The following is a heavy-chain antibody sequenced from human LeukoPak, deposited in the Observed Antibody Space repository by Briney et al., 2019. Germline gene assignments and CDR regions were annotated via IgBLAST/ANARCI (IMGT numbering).Heavy chain of an antibody. CDR2: INGDGRNI. J-gene: IGHJ6*02. V-gene: IGHV3-74*01. D-gene: IGHD5-24*01. CDR1: GFTFSSYW. Sequence: GGSLRLSCVASGFTFSSYWMHWVRHDPRKGLVWVSRINGDGRNINYADSVRGRFTISRDNSKNTLYLQMNSLRAEDTAVYYCASPEMARDGTYAMDVWGQGTTVTVSS. CDR3: ASPEMARDGTYAMDV.